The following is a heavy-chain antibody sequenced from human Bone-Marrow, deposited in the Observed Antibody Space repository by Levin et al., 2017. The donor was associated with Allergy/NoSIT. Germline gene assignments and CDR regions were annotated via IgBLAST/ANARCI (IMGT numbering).Heavy chain of an antibody. CDR3: AWNQY. V-gene: IGHV3-7*04. CDR1: GFSFKSEW. Sequence: GGSLRLSCAASGFSFKSEWMSWLRQAPGKGLEWVANIKPDGSEEYYVDSVKGRFTISRDNAKKFLYLAMNSLRGEDTAMYYCAWNQYWGQGTLVTVSS. D-gene: IGHD2/OR15-2a*01. CDR2: IKPDGSEE. J-gene: IGHJ4*02.